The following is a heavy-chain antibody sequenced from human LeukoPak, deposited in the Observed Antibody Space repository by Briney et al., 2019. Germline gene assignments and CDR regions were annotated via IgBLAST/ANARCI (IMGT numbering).Heavy chain of an antibody. CDR3: ARDRRSEDDDILTGYYSPEFDY. Sequence: ASVKVSCKASGYTFTSYYMHWVRQAPGQGLEWMGIINPSGGSTSYAQKFQGRVTMTRDTSTSTVYMELSSLRSEDTAVYYCARDRRSEDDDILTGYYSPEFDYWGQGTLVTVSS. D-gene: IGHD3-9*01. V-gene: IGHV1-46*01. CDR1: GYTFTSYY. CDR2: INPSGGST. J-gene: IGHJ4*02.